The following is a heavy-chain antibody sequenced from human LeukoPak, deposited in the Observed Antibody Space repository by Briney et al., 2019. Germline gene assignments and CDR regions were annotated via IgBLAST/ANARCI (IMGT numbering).Heavy chain of an antibody. CDR2: IYPNSGAT. J-gene: IGHJ4*02. CDR1: GYTFTGYY. CDR3: GTLLSNGPFDY. V-gene: IGHV1-2*02. Sequence: ASVKVSCKASGYTFTGYYMHWVRQAPGQGLEWMGWIYPNSGATKYAQKFQGRVTMTRDTSISTAYMELSGLRSDDTAVYYSGTLLSNGPFDYWGQGSLVTVSS.